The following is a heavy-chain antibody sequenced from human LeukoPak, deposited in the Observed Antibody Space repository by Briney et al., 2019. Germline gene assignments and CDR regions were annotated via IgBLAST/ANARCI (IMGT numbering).Heavy chain of an antibody. CDR3: AAAETITFGGVIVDDAFDI. D-gene: IGHD3-16*02. Sequence: SVKVSCKASGGTFSSYAISWVRQAPGQGLEWMGGIIPIFGTANYAQKFQERVTITRDMSTSTAYMELSSLRSEDTAVYYCAAAETITFGGVIVDDAFDIWGQGTMVTVSS. CDR2: IIPIFGTA. CDR1: GGTFSSYA. V-gene: IGHV1-69*05. J-gene: IGHJ3*02.